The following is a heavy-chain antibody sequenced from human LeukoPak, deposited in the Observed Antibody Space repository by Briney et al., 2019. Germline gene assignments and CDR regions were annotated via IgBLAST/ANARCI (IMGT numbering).Heavy chain of an antibody. V-gene: IGHV4-59*01. CDR1: GGSISSYY. D-gene: IGHD3-16*01. CDR2: IYYSGST. J-gene: IGHJ4*02. CDR3: TRGAGWLIDY. Sequence: KTSETLSLTCTVSGGSISSYYWSWLRQPPGKGLEWIGYIYYSGSTNYNPPLKSRVTISVDTSKNQFSLKLNSLTTADTAVYYCTRGAGWLIDYWGQGILVTVSS.